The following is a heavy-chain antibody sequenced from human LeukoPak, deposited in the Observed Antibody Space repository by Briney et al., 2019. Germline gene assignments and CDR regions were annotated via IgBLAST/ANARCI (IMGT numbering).Heavy chain of an antibody. Sequence: GESLKISCNSSGSSFTSYWIGWVRQMPGKGPEWMGIIYLGDSDTRYSPPFQGQVTISADKSVSTAYLQWSSLKASDTAMYFCARQSRIFGVATDAFDIWGQGTMVTVSS. V-gene: IGHV5-51*01. D-gene: IGHD3-3*01. CDR2: IYLGDSDT. J-gene: IGHJ3*02. CDR3: ARQSRIFGVATDAFDI. CDR1: GSSFTSYW.